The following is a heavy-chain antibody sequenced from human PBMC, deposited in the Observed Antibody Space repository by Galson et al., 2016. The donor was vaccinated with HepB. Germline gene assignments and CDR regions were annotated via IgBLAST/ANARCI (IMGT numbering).Heavy chain of an antibody. CDR1: GFTFSTYW. Sequence: SLRLSCAASGFTFSTYWMSWVRQAPGKGLEWVANMNQDGSEKYYVDSVQGRFTISRDNAKNSLYLQMDGLRGDDTALYYCAKDSDGGIAAAGTTFEAWGQGPLVAVSS. J-gene: IGHJ5*02. CDR2: MNQDGSEK. CDR3: AKDSDGGIAAAGTTFEA. D-gene: IGHD6-25*01. V-gene: IGHV3-7*03.